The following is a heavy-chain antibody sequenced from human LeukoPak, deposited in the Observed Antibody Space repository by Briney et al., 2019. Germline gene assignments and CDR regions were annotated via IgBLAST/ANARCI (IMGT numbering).Heavy chain of an antibody. CDR2: INSDGSST. V-gene: IGHV3-74*01. J-gene: IGHJ3*02. D-gene: IGHD2-15*01. Sequence: SGGSLRLSCAASGFTFSSYSMHWVRQAPGKGLVWVSRINSDGSSTSYADSVKGRFTISRDNAKNTLYLQMNSLRAEDTAVYYCARGPCSGGSCSKAFDIWGQGTMVTVSS. CDR3: ARGPCSGGSCSKAFDI. CDR1: GFTFSSYS.